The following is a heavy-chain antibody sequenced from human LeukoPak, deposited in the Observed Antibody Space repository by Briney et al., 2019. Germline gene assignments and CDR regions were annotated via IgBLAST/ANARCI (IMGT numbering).Heavy chain of an antibody. J-gene: IGHJ4*02. V-gene: IGHV1-2*02. Sequence: ASVKVSCKASGYTFTSYGISWVRQAPGQGLEWMGWINPKSGGTNYAQKFQGRVTMTRDTSISTAYMELSRLRSDDTAVYYCARLYSGYDYGPLSYWGQGTLVTVSS. CDR2: INPKSGGT. CDR1: GYTFTSYG. D-gene: IGHD5-12*01. CDR3: ARLYSGYDYGPLSY.